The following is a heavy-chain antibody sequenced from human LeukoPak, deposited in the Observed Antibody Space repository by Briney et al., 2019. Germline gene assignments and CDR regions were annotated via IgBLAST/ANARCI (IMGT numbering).Heavy chain of an antibody. J-gene: IGHJ6*02. CDR3: ARVRGYGGNSAGMDV. CDR2: ISHSGST. D-gene: IGHD4-23*01. CDR1: GGSFSGYF. V-gene: IGHV4-34*01. Sequence: SETLSLTCADYGGSFSGYFWGWIRQPPGKGLEWIGEISHSGSTIYNPSLKSRVTISIDTSKNQFSPKLSSVSAADTAVYYCARVRGYGGNSAGMDVWGQGTTVTVSS.